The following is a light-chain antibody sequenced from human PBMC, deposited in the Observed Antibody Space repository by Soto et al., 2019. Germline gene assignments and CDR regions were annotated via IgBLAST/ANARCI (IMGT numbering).Light chain of an antibody. CDR3: HQYFDWPRGT. CDR1: QSVNGH. Sequence: EIVVTQSPATLSVSPGERATLSCRVSQSVNGHLSLYQQRPGQAHRLLIYGTSTRATDVPLRFSGGESGTEFNLTMSRLHSEDFAVYCYHQYFDWPRGTIAQGTKLEL. V-gene: IGKV3-15*01. J-gene: IGKJ1*01. CDR2: GTS.